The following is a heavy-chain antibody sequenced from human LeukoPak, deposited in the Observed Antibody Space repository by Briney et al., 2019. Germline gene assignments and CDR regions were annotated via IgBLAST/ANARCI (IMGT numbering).Heavy chain of an antibody. CDR1: GFTFSTYW. Sequence: PGGSLRLSCAASGFTFSTYWMSWVRQAPGRGLEWVANIQQDGSEKYYVDSVKGRFTISRDNAKNSLYLQMNSLRAEDTAVYYCARDYYGDYESAEYYYYMDVWGKGTTVTISS. D-gene: IGHD4-17*01. V-gene: IGHV3-7*01. J-gene: IGHJ6*03. CDR2: IQQDGSEK. CDR3: ARDYYGDYESAEYYYYMDV.